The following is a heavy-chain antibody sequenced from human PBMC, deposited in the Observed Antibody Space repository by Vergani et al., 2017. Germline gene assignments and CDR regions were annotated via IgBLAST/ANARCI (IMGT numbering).Heavy chain of an antibody. J-gene: IGHJ6*03. CDR3: GREGWVRGVTDYYYYYMDV. Sequence: QVQLVQSGAEVKKPGASVKVSCKASGYTFTGYYMHWVRQAPGQGLEWMGWINPNSGGTNYAQKFQGRVTMTRDTSISTAYMELGRRRSDDTAVYYCGREGWVRGVTDYYYYYMDVWGKGTTVTVSS. CDR2: INPNSGGT. CDR1: GYTFTGYY. D-gene: IGHD3-10*01. V-gene: IGHV1-2*02.